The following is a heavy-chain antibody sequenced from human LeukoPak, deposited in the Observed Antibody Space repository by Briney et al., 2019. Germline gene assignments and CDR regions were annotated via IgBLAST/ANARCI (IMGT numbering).Heavy chain of an antibody. Sequence: SETLSLTCTVSGGSISSYYWSWIRQPPGKGLEWIGYIYYSGSTNYNPSPKSRVTISVDTSKNQFSLKLSSVTAADTAVYYCARAPDCSSTSCSLWFDPWGQGTLVTVSS. CDR1: GGSISSYY. CDR3: ARAPDCSSTSCSLWFDP. V-gene: IGHV4-59*01. CDR2: IYYSGST. J-gene: IGHJ5*02. D-gene: IGHD2-2*01.